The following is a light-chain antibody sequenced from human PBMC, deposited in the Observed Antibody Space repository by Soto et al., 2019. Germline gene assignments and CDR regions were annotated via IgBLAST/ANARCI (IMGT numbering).Light chain of an antibody. Sequence: EIVLTQSPGTLSLSPGERDTLSCRASQRVSSSYLAWYQQKPGQAPRLLIYGASTRATGIPDRFSGSGSGTDFALTISRLEPEDFAVYFCQRYGSSPPFTFGQGTKWISN. CDR2: GAS. V-gene: IGKV3-20*01. CDR1: QRVSSSY. J-gene: IGKJ2*01. CDR3: QRYGSSPPFT.